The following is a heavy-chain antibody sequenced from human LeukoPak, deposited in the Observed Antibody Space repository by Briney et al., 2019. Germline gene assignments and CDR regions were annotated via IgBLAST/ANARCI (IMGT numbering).Heavy chain of an antibody. CDR1: VGTFSSYA. CDR3: ARAGGVTDYFDY. D-gene: IGHD2-21*02. V-gene: IGHV1-69*04. CDR2: IIPILGIA. Sequence: GASVTVSCKASVGTFSSYAISWVRQAPGQGLEWMGRIIPILGIANYAQKFQGRVTTTADKSTSTAYMELSSPRSEDTAVYYCARAGGVTDYFDYWGQGTLVTVSS. J-gene: IGHJ4*02.